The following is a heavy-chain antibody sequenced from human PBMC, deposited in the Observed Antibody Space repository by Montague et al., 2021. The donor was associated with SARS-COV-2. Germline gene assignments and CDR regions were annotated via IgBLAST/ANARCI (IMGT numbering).Heavy chain of an antibody. CDR1: GGSVSSGSYY. CDR3: ASVNTAGSY. J-gene: IGHJ4*02. D-gene: IGHD3-10*01. V-gene: IGHV4-61*01. CDR2: IYYSGST. Sequence: SETLSLTCTVSGGSVSSGSYYWSWIRQPPGKGLEWIGYIYYSGSTYYNPSLKSRVAISVDTSKNQFSLKLSSVTAADTAVYYCASVNTAGSYWGQGTLVTVSP.